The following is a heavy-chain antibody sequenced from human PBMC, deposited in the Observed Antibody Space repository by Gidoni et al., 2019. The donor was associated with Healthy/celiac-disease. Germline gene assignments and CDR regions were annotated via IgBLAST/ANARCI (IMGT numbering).Heavy chain of an antibody. CDR1: EFTFSSYG. CDR3: ARGGGRTTVTTRGMDV. J-gene: IGHJ6*02. V-gene: IGHV3-33*01. D-gene: IGHD4-17*01. Sequence: QVQLVESGGGVVQPGRSLRLSCAASEFTFSSYGMNWVRQAPGKGLEWVSVIWYDGRNKYHADSVKGRCTISRDNSKNTLYLQMNSLRAEDTAVYYCARGGGRTTVTTRGMDVWGQGTTVTVSS. CDR2: IWYDGRNK.